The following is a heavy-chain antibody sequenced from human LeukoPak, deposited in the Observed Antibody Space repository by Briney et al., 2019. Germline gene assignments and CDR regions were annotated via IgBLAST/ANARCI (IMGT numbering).Heavy chain of an antibody. CDR1: GFTFSSYS. CDR3: ARGPLRFLEWPLNY. D-gene: IGHD3-3*01. CDR2: ISSSSSTI. V-gene: IGHV3-48*01. J-gene: IGHJ4*02. Sequence: GGSLRLTCAASGFTFSSYSMNWVRQAPGKGLEWVSYISSSSSTIYYADSVKGRFTISRDNAKNSLYLQMNSLRAEDTPVYYCARGPLRFLEWPLNYWGQGTLVTVSS.